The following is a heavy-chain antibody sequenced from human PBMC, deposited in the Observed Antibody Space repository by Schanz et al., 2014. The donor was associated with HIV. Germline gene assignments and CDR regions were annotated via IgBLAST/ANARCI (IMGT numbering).Heavy chain of an antibody. Sequence: QVHLVQSGAEVKTPGASVKVSCKASGYTFNSYGIVWVLQAPGQGLEWMGWINTYNGNTNYAQKFQGRVTMTTDTSTTTAYMNLRSLRSDDTAVYYCARDFSGWTEFDYWGQGTLVTVSS. CDR3: ARDFSGWTEFDY. V-gene: IGHV1-18*01. D-gene: IGHD6-19*01. CDR2: INTYNGNT. CDR1: GYTFNSYG. J-gene: IGHJ4*02.